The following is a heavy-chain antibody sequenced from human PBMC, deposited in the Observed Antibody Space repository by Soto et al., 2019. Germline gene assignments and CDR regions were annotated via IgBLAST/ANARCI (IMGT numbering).Heavy chain of an antibody. CDR1: GFTFSSYW. J-gene: IGHJ6*03. Sequence: GGSLRLSCAASGFTFSSYWMHWVRQAPGKGLVWVSRINSDGSSTSYADSVKGRFTISRDNAKNTLYLQMNSLRAEDTAVYYCFMPYSYYYYMDVWGKGTTVTVSS. D-gene: IGHD2-2*01. CDR2: INSDGSST. CDR3: FMPYSYYYYMDV. V-gene: IGHV3-74*01.